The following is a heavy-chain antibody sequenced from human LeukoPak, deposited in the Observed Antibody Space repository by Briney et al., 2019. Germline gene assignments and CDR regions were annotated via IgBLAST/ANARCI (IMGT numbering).Heavy chain of an antibody. V-gene: IGHV3-21*04. CDR2: ISSSSSYI. D-gene: IGHD5-12*01. Sequence: GGSLRLSCAASGFTFSSYSMNWVRQAPGKGLEWVSSISSSSSYIYYADSVKGRFTISRDNAKNSLYLQMNSLRAEDTAVYYCANFQWLRYFAFWGQGTLVTVSS. CDR3: ANFQWLRYFAF. CDR1: GFTFSSYS. J-gene: IGHJ4*02.